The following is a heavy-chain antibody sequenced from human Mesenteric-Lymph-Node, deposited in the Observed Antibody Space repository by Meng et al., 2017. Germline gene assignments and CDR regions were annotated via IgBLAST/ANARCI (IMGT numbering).Heavy chain of an antibody. Sequence: GESLKISCAASGFTFSDYYMSWIRQAPGKGLEWVSYISSSGSTIYYADSVKGRFTISRDNAKNSLYLQMNSLRAEDTAVYYCARERHAAGYYYYGMDVWGQGTTVTGSS. J-gene: IGHJ6*02. D-gene: IGHD2-15*01. CDR3: ARERHAAGYYYYGMDV. V-gene: IGHV3-11*01. CDR1: GFTFSDYY. CDR2: ISSSGSTI.